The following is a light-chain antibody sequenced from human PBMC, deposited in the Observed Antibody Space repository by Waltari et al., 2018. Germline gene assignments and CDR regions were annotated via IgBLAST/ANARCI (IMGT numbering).Light chain of an antibody. J-gene: IGKJ1*01. V-gene: IGKV3-20*01. CDR1: QSVSSSY. Sequence: EIVLTQSPGTLSLSPGERATLSCRASQSVSSSYLAWYQQKPGQAPRLLIYGASSRATGIPDRFSGSGSGTDFTLTSSRLGPEDFAVYYCQQYHSSPRTFGQGTKVEIK. CDR2: GAS. CDR3: QQYHSSPRT.